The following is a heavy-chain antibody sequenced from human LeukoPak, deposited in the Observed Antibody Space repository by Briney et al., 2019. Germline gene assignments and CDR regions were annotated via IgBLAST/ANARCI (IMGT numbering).Heavy chain of an antibody. CDR1: GYTFTGYY. D-gene: IGHD2-21*02. CDR2: INPNSGGT. Sequence: ASVKVSCKASGYTFTGYYMHWVRQAPGQGLDWMGWINPNSGGTNYAQKFQGRVTMTRDTSNSTAYMELSRLRSDDTAVYYCARDWNCGGDCYSTWGQGTLVTVSS. V-gene: IGHV1-2*02. CDR3: ARDWNCGGDCYST. J-gene: IGHJ4*02.